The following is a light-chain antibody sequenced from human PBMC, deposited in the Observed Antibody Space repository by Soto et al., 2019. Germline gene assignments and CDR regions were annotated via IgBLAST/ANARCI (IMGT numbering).Light chain of an antibody. CDR1: QSISSW. CDR2: DAS. CDR3: QQYNSYWT. J-gene: IGKJ1*01. Sequence: DFKMTQSAATLPASVGDRVTITCRASQSISSWLAWYQQKPGKAPKLLIYDASSLESGVPSRFSGSGSGTEFTLTISSLQPDDFATYYCQQYNSYWTFGQRTKVDI. V-gene: IGKV1-5*01.